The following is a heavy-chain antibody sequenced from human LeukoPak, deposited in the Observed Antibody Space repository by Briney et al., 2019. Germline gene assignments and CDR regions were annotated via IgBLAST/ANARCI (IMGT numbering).Heavy chain of an antibody. V-gene: IGHV3-23*01. Sequence: PGGSLRLSCAASGFTFSSYAMSWVRQAPGKGLKWVSGVSGGGSSTYYADSVKGRFTISRDNSKNMLYLRMNSLRAEDTAVYYCAKDLYTSRYACCFDYWGQGTLVTVSS. D-gene: IGHD6-13*01. CDR1: GFTFSSYA. CDR3: AKDLYTSRYACCFDY. CDR2: VSGGGSST. J-gene: IGHJ4*02.